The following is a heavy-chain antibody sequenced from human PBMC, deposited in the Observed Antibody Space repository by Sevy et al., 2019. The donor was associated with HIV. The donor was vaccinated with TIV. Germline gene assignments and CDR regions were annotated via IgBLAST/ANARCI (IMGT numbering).Heavy chain of an antibody. J-gene: IGHJ4*02. CDR3: ARDPHSVPHWGSFDS. CDR1: GFTFTRYA. Sequence: GGSLRLSCEASGFTFTRYAFHWVRQAPGKGLEWVAVVSKEGTNKYYADSVKGRFTISRDNSRNTLFLQMQSLRADDTAVYFCARDPHSVPHWGSFDSWGQGTLVTVFS. V-gene: IGHV3-30-3*01. CDR2: VSKEGTNK. D-gene: IGHD3-16*01.